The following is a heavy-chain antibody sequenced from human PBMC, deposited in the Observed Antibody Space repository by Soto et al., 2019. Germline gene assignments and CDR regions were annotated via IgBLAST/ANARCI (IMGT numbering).Heavy chain of an antibody. CDR2: IYYSGST. J-gene: IGHJ4*02. CDR1: GGSISSSSYY. D-gene: IGHD5-12*01. Sequence: QLQLQESGPGLVKPSETLSLTCTVSGGSISSSSYYWGWIRQPPGKGLEWIGSIYYSGSTYYNPSLKSRVTISVDTSKNQFSLKLSSVTAADTAVYYCARGSGYSGYEDWGQGTLVTVSS. CDR3: ARGSGYSGYED. V-gene: IGHV4-39*01.